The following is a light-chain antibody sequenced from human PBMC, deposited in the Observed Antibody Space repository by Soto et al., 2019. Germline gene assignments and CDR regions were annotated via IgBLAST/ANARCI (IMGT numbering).Light chain of an antibody. CDR2: AAS. Sequence: EIVLTHSPGTLSLSPGESGTLSCRASQSLSSGFLAWYQQRPGQAPRLLIYAASSRATGIPDRFSGTGSGTDFTLTISRLEPEDFAVYYCQQFASLPRTFGQGTKV. V-gene: IGKV3-20*01. CDR3: QQFASLPRT. CDR1: QSLSSGF. J-gene: IGKJ1*01.